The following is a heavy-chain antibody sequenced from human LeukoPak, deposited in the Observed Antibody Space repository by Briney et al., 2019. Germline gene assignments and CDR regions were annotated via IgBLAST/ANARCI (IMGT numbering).Heavy chain of an antibody. CDR3: ARGYSGYEY. J-gene: IGHJ4*02. V-gene: IGHV3-74*01. CDR1: GFTFSNFW. Sequence: PGGSLRLSCAASGFTFSNFWMNWVRQAPGKGLVWVSRIFSDGSTTNYADSVKGRFTISGDNAKNTLYLKMNSLRAEDTAVYYCARGYSGYEYWGQGTLVTVSS. D-gene: IGHD5-12*01. CDR2: IFSDGSTT.